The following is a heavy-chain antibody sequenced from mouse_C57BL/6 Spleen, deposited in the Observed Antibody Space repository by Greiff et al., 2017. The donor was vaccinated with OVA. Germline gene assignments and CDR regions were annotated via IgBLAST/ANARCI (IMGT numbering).Heavy chain of an antibody. CDR3: ASPNYYGSSPAWFAY. Sequence: QVQLQQSGPELVKPGAPVKISCKASGYAFSSSWMNWVKQRPGKGLEWIGRIYPGDGDTNYNGKFKGKATLTADKSSSTAYMQLSSLTSEDSAVYFCASPNYYGSSPAWFAYWGQGTLVTVSA. CDR2: IYPGDGDT. D-gene: IGHD1-1*01. J-gene: IGHJ3*01. CDR1: GYAFSSSW. V-gene: IGHV1-82*01.